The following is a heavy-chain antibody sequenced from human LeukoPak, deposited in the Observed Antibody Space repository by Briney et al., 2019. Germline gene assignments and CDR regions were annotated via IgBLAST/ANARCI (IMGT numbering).Heavy chain of an antibody. Sequence: ASVKVSCKVSGYTLTELSMHWVRQAPGKGLEWMGGFDPEDGETIYAQKFQGRVTMTEDTSTDTAYMELSSLRSGDTAVYYCATLDCSGGSCPDGYFDYWGQGTLVTVSS. J-gene: IGHJ4*02. CDR1: GYTLTELS. D-gene: IGHD2-15*01. CDR2: FDPEDGET. CDR3: ATLDCSGGSCPDGYFDY. V-gene: IGHV1-24*01.